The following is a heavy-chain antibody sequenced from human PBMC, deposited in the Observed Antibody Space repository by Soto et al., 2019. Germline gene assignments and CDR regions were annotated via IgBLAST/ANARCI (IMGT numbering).Heavy chain of an antibody. CDR1: GGSFNDYY. Sequence: KTSETLSLTCAVYGGSFNDYYWSWIRQPPGKGLEWIGEINHSGSTNYNPSLKSRGTLSVDTSKNQFFLKLSSVTAADTAVYYCARALYYFGSGSSWPGAFAIWGQGTMVTVSS. J-gene: IGHJ3*02. V-gene: IGHV4-34*01. CDR3: ARALYYFGSGSSWPGAFAI. CDR2: INHSGST. D-gene: IGHD3-10*01.